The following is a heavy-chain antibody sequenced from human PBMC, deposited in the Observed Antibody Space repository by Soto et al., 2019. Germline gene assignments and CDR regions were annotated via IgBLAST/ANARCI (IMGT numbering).Heavy chain of an antibody. CDR3: ARNYGHAFDI. V-gene: IGHV4-59*01. J-gene: IGHJ3*02. CDR1: GGSIRSYY. CDR2: IYYSGST. D-gene: IGHD1-7*01. Sequence: SETLSLTCTVSGGSIRSYYWSWIRQPPGKGLEWIGYIYYSGSTNYNPSLKSRVTISVDTSKNQFSLKLSSVTAADTAVYYCARNYGHAFDIWGQGTMVTVSS.